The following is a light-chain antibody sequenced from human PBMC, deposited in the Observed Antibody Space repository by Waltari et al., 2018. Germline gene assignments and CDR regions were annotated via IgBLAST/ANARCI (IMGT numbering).Light chain of an antibody. CDR1: QSVSSSY. V-gene: IGKV3-20*01. J-gene: IGKJ4*01. CDR2: GAS. CDR3: QQYGSSPLT. Sequence: EIVLTQSTGTLSLSPGERTTLSCRASQSVSSSYLAWYQQKPCQAPRLLIYGASSRATGIPDRFSGSGSGTDFTLTISRLEPEDFAVYYCQQYGSSPLTFGGGTKVEIK.